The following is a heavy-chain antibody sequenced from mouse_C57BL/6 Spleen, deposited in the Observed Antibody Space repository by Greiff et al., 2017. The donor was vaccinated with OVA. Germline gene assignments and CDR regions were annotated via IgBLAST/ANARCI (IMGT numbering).Heavy chain of an antibody. CDR1: GFTFSSYA. J-gene: IGHJ2*01. CDR2: ISDGGSYT. D-gene: IGHD1-1*01. V-gene: IGHV5-4*01. CDR3: ARDRAVGFDY. Sequence: EVMLVESGGGLVKPGGSLKLSCAASGFTFSSYAMSWVRQTTEKRLEWVATISDGGSYTYYPDNVKGRFTISRDNAKNNLYLQMSHLKSEDTAMYYCARDRAVGFDYWGQGTTLTVSS.